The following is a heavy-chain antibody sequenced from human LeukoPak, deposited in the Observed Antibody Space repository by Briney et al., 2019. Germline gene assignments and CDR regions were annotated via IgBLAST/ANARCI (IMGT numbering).Heavy chain of an antibody. V-gene: IGHV3-7*01. J-gene: IGHJ4*02. CDR2: IKQEGSEK. Sequence: GGSLRLSRPASRITLSSSWMSWVRQAPGKGREWVAHIKQEGSEKYYVDSVKGRFSISRDNAKNSLYLQMNSLRAEDTAVYYCARAARYCSGTSCPLPFDYWGQGTLVTVSS. CDR1: RITLSSSW. CDR3: ARAARYCSGTSCPLPFDY. D-gene: IGHD2-2*01.